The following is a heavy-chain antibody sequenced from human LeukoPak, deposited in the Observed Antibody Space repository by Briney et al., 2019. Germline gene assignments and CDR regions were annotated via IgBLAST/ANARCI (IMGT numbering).Heavy chain of an antibody. Sequence: GGSLRLSCAASGFTFSAYGMSWVRQAPGKGLEWVSGINAGGGGTYYADSVKGQFTISRDNSKNTLYLQMSSLRVEDTAVYYCAKRAPYSFDYWGQGTLVTVPS. CDR3: AKRAPYSFDY. CDR1: GFTFSAYG. V-gene: IGHV3-23*01. CDR2: INAGGGGT. J-gene: IGHJ4*02.